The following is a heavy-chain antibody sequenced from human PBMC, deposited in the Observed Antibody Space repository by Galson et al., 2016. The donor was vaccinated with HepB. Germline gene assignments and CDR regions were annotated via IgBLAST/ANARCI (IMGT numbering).Heavy chain of an antibody. CDR1: GFTFSLNA. J-gene: IGHJ4*02. CDR3: AKDFGSTGYYQVFEC. CDR2: ISSRGITT. D-gene: IGHD1-26*01. Sequence: SLRLSCAASGFTFSLNALTWVRQAPGKGLEWVSAISSRGITTFYSDSVKGRFTVSRDNSKNTLFLQMNSLRAEDTAVYYCAKDFGSTGYYQVFECWGQGTLVAVSS. V-gene: IGHV3-23*01.